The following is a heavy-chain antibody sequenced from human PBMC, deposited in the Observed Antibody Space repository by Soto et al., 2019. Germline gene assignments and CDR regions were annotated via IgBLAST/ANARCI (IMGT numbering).Heavy chain of an antibody. V-gene: IGHV3-30*03. CDR2: ISYDGSNK. Sequence: GGSLRLSCVASGFTFTSYGMHWVRQAPGKGLEWVAVISYDGSNKYYADSVKGRFTISRDNSKNTLYLQMNSLRAEDTAVYYCARTAYSGYEPDLDYWGQGTLVTVSS. J-gene: IGHJ4*02. CDR1: GFTFTSYG. D-gene: IGHD5-12*01. CDR3: ARTAYSGYEPDLDY.